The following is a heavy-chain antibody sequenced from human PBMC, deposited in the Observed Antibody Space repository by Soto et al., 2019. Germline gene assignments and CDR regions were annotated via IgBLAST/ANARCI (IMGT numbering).Heavy chain of an antibody. CDR2: IRPILDAK. Sequence: QGQVAQPGVEVRKPGSSVKVSCEAPGGGLTWNSIAWVRQAPGQGPEWMGRIRPILDAKYYAQKFEVRVKFTADKSTGTVYMDLNNLTFADTALYYCAQDSLSLFSGQSHSYYMDVWGDGTAVAVSS. CDR3: AQDSLSLFSGQSHSYYMDV. CDR1: GGGLTWNS. D-gene: IGHD6-19*01. V-gene: IGHV1-69*08. J-gene: IGHJ6*03.